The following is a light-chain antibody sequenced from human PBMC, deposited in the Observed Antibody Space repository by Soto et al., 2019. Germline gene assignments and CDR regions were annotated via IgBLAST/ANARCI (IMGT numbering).Light chain of an antibody. CDR2: EVR. CDR1: SSDVGGYKY. V-gene: IGLV2-14*01. Sequence: QSALTQPASVSASPGQSITISCTGTSSDVGGYKYVSWYQHHPGKAPKVIIYEVRNRPSGVSNRFSGSKSGTTASLTISGLQAEDEAVYYCSSYTSSTTLFVFGTGTKLT. J-gene: IGLJ1*01. CDR3: SSYTSSTTLFV.